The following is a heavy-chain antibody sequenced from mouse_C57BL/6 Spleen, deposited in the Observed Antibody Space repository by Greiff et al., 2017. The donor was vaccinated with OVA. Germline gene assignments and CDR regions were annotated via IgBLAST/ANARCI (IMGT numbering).Heavy chain of an antibody. CDR3: ARGYFTGENAMDY. D-gene: IGHD1-1*01. Sequence: VQLQQSGPELVKPGASVKISCKASGYAFSSSWMNWVKQRPGKGLEWIGRIYPGDGDTNYNGKFKGKATLTADKSSSTAYMQLSSLTSEDSAVYVCARGYFTGENAMDYWGQGTSVTVSS. CDR2: IYPGDGDT. CDR1: GYAFSSSW. V-gene: IGHV1-82*01. J-gene: IGHJ4*01.